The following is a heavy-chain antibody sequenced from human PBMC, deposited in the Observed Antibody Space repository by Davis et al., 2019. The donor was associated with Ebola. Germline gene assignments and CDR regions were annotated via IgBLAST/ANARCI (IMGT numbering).Heavy chain of an antibody. V-gene: IGHV3-7*01. CDR1: GFTYSTYA. Sequence: PGGSLRLSCGASGFTYSTYAMSWVRQAPGKGLEWVATIQQEGSEKYYVDSVKGRFTISRDNAKNSLYLQMNRLIAEETAVYYCARDWYCTGGVCYTAGDYWGQGTLVTVSS. CDR2: IQQEGSEK. D-gene: IGHD2-8*02. CDR3: ARDWYCTGGVCYTAGDY. J-gene: IGHJ4*02.